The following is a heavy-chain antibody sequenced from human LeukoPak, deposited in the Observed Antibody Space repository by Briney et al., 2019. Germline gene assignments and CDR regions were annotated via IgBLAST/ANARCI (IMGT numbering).Heavy chain of an antibody. Sequence: GGSLRLSCAASGFTFSSYWMSWVRQAPGKGLEWVSYISNTDDTIYYSDSVRGRFTISRDNAKNSLYLQMNSLRADDTAVYYCARDRALDYGYNWYFDLWGRGTLVTVSS. V-gene: IGHV3-48*04. CDR2: ISNTDDTI. CDR1: GFTFSSYW. J-gene: IGHJ2*01. CDR3: ARDRALDYGYNWYFDL. D-gene: IGHD4-17*01.